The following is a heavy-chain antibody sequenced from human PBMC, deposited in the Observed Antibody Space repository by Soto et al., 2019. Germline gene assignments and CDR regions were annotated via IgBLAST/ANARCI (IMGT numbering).Heavy chain of an antibody. J-gene: IGHJ4*02. CDR1: GYTFTGYY. CDR2: INPSGGST. D-gene: IGHD2-2*01. CDR3: ARDAKDCSSTSCYEKLYYFDY. V-gene: IGHV1-46*01. Sequence: GASVKVSCKASGYTFTGYYMHWVRQAPGQGLEWMGIINPSGGSTSYAQKFQGRVTMTRDTSTSTVYMELSSLRSEDTAVYYCARDAKDCSSTSCYEKLYYFDYWGQGTLVTVSS.